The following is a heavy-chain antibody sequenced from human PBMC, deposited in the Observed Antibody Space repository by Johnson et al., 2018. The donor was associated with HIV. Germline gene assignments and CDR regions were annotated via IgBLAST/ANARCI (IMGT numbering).Heavy chain of an antibody. V-gene: IGHV3-30*02. J-gene: IGHJ3*02. D-gene: IGHD3-22*01. CDR2: IRYDGSNK. Sequence: QVQLVESGGGLVQPGGSLRLSCAASGFTFSSYGMHWVRQAPGKGLEWVAFIRYDGSNKYYADSVKGRFTISRDNSKNTLYLQMNSLRAEDTAVYYCAKDLPYDSRGVDAFDSWGQGTMVTVSS. CDR1: GFTFSSYG. CDR3: AKDLPYDSRGVDAFDS.